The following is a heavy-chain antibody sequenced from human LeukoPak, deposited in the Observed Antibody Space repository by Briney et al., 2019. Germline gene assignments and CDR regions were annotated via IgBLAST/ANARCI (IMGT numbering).Heavy chain of an antibody. Sequence: ASVKVSCKASGYTFTSYDINWVRQATGQGLEWMGWMNPNSGNTGYAQKFQGRVTRTRNTSISTAYMELSSLRSEDTAVYYCARDRNGYSYGNLDYWGQGTLVTVSS. D-gene: IGHD5-18*01. V-gene: IGHV1-8*01. CDR1: GYTFTSYD. J-gene: IGHJ4*02. CDR2: MNPNSGNT. CDR3: ARDRNGYSYGNLDY.